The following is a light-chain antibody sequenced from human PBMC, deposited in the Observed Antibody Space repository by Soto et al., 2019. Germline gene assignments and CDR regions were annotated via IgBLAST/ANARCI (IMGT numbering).Light chain of an antibody. CDR3: QSYDISLSGYV. J-gene: IGLJ1*01. V-gene: IGLV1-40*01. CDR2: GNN. Sequence: QSALTQPPSVSGAPGQRVTISCTGSSSNLGAGYEVHWYQQIPGKAPKLLIYGNNNRPSGAPDRFSGSKSGTSASLAITGLQAEDEADYYCQSYDISLSGYVFGTGTKVTVL. CDR1: SSNLGAGYE.